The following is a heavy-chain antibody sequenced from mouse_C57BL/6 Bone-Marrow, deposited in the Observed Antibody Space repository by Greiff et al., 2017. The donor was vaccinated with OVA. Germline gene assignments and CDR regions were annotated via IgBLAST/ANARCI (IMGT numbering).Heavy chain of an antibody. CDR3: ARPRGNYLYFDV. Sequence: EVQLVESGGGLVKPGGSLKLSCAASGFTFSDYGMHWVRQAPEKGLEWVAYISSGSSTIYYADTVQGRFTISRDNAKNTLCLQMTSLRSEDTAMYYCARPRGNYLYFDVWGTGTTVTVSS. CDR1: GFTFSDYG. J-gene: IGHJ1*03. V-gene: IGHV5-17*01. CDR2: ISSGSSTI. D-gene: IGHD2-1*01.